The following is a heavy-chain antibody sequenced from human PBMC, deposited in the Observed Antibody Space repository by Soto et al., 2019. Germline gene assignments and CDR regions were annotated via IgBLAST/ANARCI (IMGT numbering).Heavy chain of an antibody. CDR2: IYWTGTT. V-gene: IGHV4-59*01. J-gene: IGHJ2*01. CDR3: ARGTLLWYSRHSDV. D-gene: IGHD2-21*01. CDR1: GDSFTSSY. Sequence: QVQLQESGPGLVRPSETLSLTCTVSGDSFTSSYWSWIRQPPGKALEWLGEIYWTGTTNFSPSLKRRVTMSVDTSNNQFSLRLTSVTAADTAVYYCARGTLLWYSRHSDVWGRGTLVTVSS.